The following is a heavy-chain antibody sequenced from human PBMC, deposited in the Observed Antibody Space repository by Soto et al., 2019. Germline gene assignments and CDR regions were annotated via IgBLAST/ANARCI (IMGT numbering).Heavy chain of an antibody. J-gene: IGHJ4*02. V-gene: IGHV3-33*01. CDR3: ARERGGATFDY. CDR1: GFTFSSYG. D-gene: IGHD5-12*01. Sequence: QVQLVESGGGVVQPGRSLRLSCAASGFTFSSYGMHWVRQAPGKGLEWVAVIWYDGSNKYYADSVKGRFTISRDNSKNKLYLQMNSLRAEDTAVYYCARERGGATFDYWGQGTLVTVSS. CDR2: IWYDGSNK.